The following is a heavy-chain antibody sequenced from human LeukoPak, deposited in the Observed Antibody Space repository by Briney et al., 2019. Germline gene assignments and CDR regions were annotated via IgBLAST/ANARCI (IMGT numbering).Heavy chain of an antibody. CDR1: GYSFTSYW. Sequence: GESLKISCKSSGYSFTSYWIGWVRQMPGKGLEWMGIIYPGDSDTRYSPSFQGQVTISADKSISTAYLQWRSLKASDTAMYYCARLSMIDTFDIWGLGTVVTVSS. V-gene: IGHV5-51*01. D-gene: IGHD3-22*01. CDR3: ARLSMIDTFDI. J-gene: IGHJ3*02. CDR2: IYPGDSDT.